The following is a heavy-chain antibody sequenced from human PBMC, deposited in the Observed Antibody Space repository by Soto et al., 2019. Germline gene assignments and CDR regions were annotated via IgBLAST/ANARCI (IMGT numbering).Heavy chain of an antibody. CDR2: IIPIFGTA. D-gene: IGHD5-18*01. CDR1: GGTFSSYA. J-gene: IGHJ4*02. V-gene: IGHV1-69*13. Sequence: SVKVSCKASGGTFSSYAISWVRQAPGQGLEWMGGIIPIFGTANYAQKFQGRVTITADESTSTAYMELSSLRSEDTAVYYCARGRDGYSPFDYWGQGTLVTVSS. CDR3: ARGRDGYSPFDY.